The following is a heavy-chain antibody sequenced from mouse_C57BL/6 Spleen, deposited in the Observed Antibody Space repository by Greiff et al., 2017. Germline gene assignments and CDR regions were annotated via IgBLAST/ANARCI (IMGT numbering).Heavy chain of an antibody. CDR3: ARAYYYGSSSRWYFDV. CDR2: IYWDDDK. D-gene: IGHD1-1*01. CDR1: GFSLSTSGMG. V-gene: IGHV8-12*01. J-gene: IGHJ1*03. Sequence: QVTLKVSGPGILQSSQTLSLTCSFSGFSLSTSGMGVSWIRQPSGKGLEWLAHIYWDDDKRYNPSLKSRLTISKDTSRHQVFLKITSVDTADTATYYCARAYYYGSSSRWYFDVWGTGTTVTVSS.